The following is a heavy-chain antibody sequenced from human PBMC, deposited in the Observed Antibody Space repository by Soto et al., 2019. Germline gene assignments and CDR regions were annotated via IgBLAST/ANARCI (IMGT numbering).Heavy chain of an antibody. CDR3: RGASLGAGRPGY. D-gene: IGHD6-6*01. V-gene: IGHV3-74*01. CDR1: GFTFSSYW. CDR2: INNDGSST. J-gene: IGHJ4*02. Sequence: PGGSLRLSCVVSGFTFSSYWMHWVRQAPGKGLVWVSRINNDGSSTAYADSVKGRFTISRDNAKNTLYLQMNSLRVEDTAVYYCRGASLGAGRPGYWGQGTLVTVSS.